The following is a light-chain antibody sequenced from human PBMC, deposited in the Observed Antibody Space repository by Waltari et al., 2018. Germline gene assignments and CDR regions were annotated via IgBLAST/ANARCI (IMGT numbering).Light chain of an antibody. V-gene: IGLV2-14*03. Sequence: QSALTQPASVSGSPGQSITISCTGPSSDIGRYYSVSWYQHHPGKAPKLMIFDVNERPSGVSNRFSGSKSGNAASLTISGLQAEDEAHYYCSSYTTTSTYVFGTGTKVTVL. J-gene: IGLJ1*01. CDR1: SSDIGRYYS. CDR2: DVN. CDR3: SSYTTTSTYV.